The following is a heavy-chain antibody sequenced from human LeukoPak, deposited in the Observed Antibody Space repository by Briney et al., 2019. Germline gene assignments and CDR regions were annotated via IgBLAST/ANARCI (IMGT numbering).Heavy chain of an antibody. J-gene: IGHJ4*02. Sequence: GASVKVSCKASGGTFSSYAISWVRQAPGQGLEWMGGIIPIFGTANYAQKFQGRVTITADESSSTAYMELSSLRSEDTAVYYCARDPGGYGTFDYWGQGTLVTVSS. V-gene: IGHV1-69*13. CDR1: GGTFSSYA. CDR3: ARDPGGYGTFDY. D-gene: IGHD5-18*01. CDR2: IIPIFGTA.